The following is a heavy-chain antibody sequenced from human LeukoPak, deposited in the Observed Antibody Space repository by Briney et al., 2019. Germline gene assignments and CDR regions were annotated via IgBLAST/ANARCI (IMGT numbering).Heavy chain of an antibody. CDR2: INHSGST. V-gene: IGHV4-34*01. J-gene: IGHJ6*03. D-gene: IGHD6-19*01. CDR3: ARRGIAVAGARYYYYMDV. CDR1: GGSFSGYY. Sequence: SETLSLTCAVYGGSFSGYYWGWIRQPPGKGLEWIGEINHSGSTNYNPSLKSRVTISVDTSKNQFSLKLSSVTAADTAVYYCARRGIAVAGARYYYYMDVWGKGTTVTISS.